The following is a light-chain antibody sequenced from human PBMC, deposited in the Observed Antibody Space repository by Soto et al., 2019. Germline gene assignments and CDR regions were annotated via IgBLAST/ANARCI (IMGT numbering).Light chain of an antibody. CDR3: SSYATSSTLV. V-gene: IGLV2-14*01. CDR1: SSDVGRYNY. J-gene: IGLJ1*01. Sequence: QSALAQPASVSGSPGQSITISCTGTSSDVGRYNYVAWYQQHPGKAPKVLIFEVSNRPSGVSSRFSGYKSGNTASLNITGLQAEDEADYYCSSYATSSTLVFGSRTRLTVL. CDR2: EVS.